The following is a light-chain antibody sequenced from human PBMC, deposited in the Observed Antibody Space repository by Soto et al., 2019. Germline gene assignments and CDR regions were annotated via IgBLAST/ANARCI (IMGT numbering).Light chain of an antibody. V-gene: IGLV2-14*01. CDR3: SSYSSSSALDVI. CDR1: NRDVGGYHY. J-gene: IGLJ2*01. CDR2: EVT. Sequence: QSVLAQPASVSGSPGQSIPISCAGTNRDVGGYHYVSWYQQYPGKAPKLIIYEVTYRPSGVSNRFSGSKSANTASLTISGLQAEDEADYYCSSYSSSSALDVIFGGGTKLTVL.